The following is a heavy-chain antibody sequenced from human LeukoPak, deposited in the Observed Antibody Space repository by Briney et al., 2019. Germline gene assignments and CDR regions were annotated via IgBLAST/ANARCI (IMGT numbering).Heavy chain of an antibody. V-gene: IGHV3-30*18. CDR3: AKDDSAGRYYYGMDV. D-gene: IGHD1-26*01. CDR1: GFTFSSYG. Sequence: GRSLRLSCAASGFTFSSYGMHWVRQAPGKGLEWVAVISYDGSNKYYADSVKGRFTISRDNSKNTLYLQMNSLRAEDTAVYYCAKDDSAGRYYYGMDVWGKGTTVNVSS. J-gene: IGHJ6*04. CDR2: ISYDGSNK.